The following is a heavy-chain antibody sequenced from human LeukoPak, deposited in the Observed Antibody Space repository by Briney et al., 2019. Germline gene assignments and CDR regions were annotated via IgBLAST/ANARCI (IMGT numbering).Heavy chain of an antibody. CDR2: IKQGGSEK. CDR1: RFTFSNCW. Sequence: GGSLRLSCAASRFTFSNCWMSWVRHAPGKGPEWVANIKQGGSEKNYVGSVKGRFTISRDNAKNSLYLQMNSLRVEDTAVYYCAREERESGGWDVWGQGTTVTVSS. D-gene: IGHD1-1*01. CDR3: AREERESGGWDV. J-gene: IGHJ6*02. V-gene: IGHV3-7*04.